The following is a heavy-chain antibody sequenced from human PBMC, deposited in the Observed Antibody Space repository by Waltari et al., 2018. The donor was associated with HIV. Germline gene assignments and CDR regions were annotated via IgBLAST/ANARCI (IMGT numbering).Heavy chain of an antibody. CDR2: INPISGGT. D-gene: IGHD2-2*01. V-gene: IGHV1-2*02. CDR3: ARESGYQLVRWLDP. Sequence: QVHLVQSGPEVKKPGASMKVSCKASGYMFTGHYMHWLRQAPGQGLEWMGWINPISGGTNYAQTLQGRGTMTRDASINTVYMEWKSLRYDDTAMYYCARESGYQLVRWLDPWGQGTRVTVSS. J-gene: IGHJ5*02. CDR1: GYMFTGHY.